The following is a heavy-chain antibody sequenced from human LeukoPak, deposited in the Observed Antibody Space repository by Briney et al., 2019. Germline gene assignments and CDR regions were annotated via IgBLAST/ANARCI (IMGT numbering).Heavy chain of an antibody. D-gene: IGHD3-16*01. CDR2: IWYDGTNT. CDR3: ARDHRGGPLV. CDR1: GFTFGGKG. Sequence: PGGSLRLSCAASGFTFGGKGMHWVRQAPGKGLEWVASIWYDGTNTYYADSVKGRFTISRDNFKNTLYLQMNSLRAEDTAVYYCARDHRGGPLVWGQGTLVTVSS. J-gene: IGHJ4*02. V-gene: IGHV3-33*01.